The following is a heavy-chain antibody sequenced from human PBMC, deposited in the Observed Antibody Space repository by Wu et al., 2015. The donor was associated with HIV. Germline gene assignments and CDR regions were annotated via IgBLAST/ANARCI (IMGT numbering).Heavy chain of an antibody. Sequence: EVKKPGASVRVSCKASGYIFNSYDINWVRQTPGQGLEWMGWMNPNSGSTGYAQKFQGRVTMTRDTSISTAYMILSGLTSEDTAVYYCARTRNYYFGMDVWGQGTTVTVSS. D-gene: IGHD1-14*01. CDR2: MNPNSGST. CDR1: GYIFNSYD. CDR3: ARTRNYYFGMDV. J-gene: IGHJ6*02. V-gene: IGHV1-8*01.